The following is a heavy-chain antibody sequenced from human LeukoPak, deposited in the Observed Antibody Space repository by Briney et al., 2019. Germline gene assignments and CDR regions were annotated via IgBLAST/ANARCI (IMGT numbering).Heavy chain of an antibody. CDR1: GYTFSDYA. CDR2: INAGNGNT. CDR3: AREMGSGLDY. J-gene: IGHJ4*02. V-gene: IGHV1-3*01. Sequence: GASVKVSCKASGYTFSDYAMHWVRQAPGQRFEWMGWINAGNGNTKYSQKFQGRVTITRDTSASTAYMELSSLRSEDTAVYYCAREMGSGLDYWGQGTLVTVSS. D-gene: IGHD1-26*01.